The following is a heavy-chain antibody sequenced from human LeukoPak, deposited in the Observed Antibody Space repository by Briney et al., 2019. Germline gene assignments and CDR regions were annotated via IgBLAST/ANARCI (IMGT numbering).Heavy chain of an antibody. CDR2: INHSGST. CDR1: GGSFSGYY. V-gene: IGHV4-34*01. D-gene: IGHD6-13*01. Sequence: SETLSLTCAVYGGSFSGYYWSWIRQPPGKGLEWIGEINHSGSTNYNPSLKSRVTISVDTSKNQFSLKLSSVTAADTAVYYCAARPGSSWYNWFDPWGQGTLVTVSS. J-gene: IGHJ5*02. CDR3: AARPGSSWYNWFDP.